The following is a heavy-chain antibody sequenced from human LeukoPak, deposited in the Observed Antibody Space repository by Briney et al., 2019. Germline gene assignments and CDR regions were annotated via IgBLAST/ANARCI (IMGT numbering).Heavy chain of an antibody. Sequence: GGSLRLSCAASGFTVSSNYMSWVRQAPGKGLEWVSVIYSGGSTYYADSVKGRFTISRDRSKTTVFLQMNSLRVEDTGVYYCASKFGESYHYYYGLDVWGQGTTVTVSS. V-gene: IGHV3-53*01. J-gene: IGHJ6*02. CDR3: ASKFGESYHYYYGLDV. CDR2: IYSGGST. D-gene: IGHD3-10*01. CDR1: GFTVSSNY.